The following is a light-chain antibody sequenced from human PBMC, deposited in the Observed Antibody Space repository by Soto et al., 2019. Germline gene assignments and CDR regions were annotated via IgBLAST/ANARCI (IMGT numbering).Light chain of an antibody. CDR2: DAS. CDR3: QQRSNLLQIT. Sequence: EVVVSLSPGTVSLSPGERDTLSCRASQSVSSYLAWYQQKPGQAPRLLIYDASNRATGIPARFSGSGSGTDFTLTISSLEPEDFAVYYCQQRSNLLQITFGHGTRLEIK. CDR1: QSVSSY. J-gene: IGKJ5*01. V-gene: IGKV3-11*01.